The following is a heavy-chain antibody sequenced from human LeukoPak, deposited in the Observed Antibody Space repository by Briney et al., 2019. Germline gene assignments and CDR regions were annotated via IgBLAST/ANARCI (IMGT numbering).Heavy chain of an antibody. CDR1: GYTFTDYY. J-gene: IGHJ4*02. CDR3: ARGRAFDTSGATFDS. Sequence: GASVKVSCTASGYTFTDYYMHWVRQAPGQGLEWMGWINPDSGGTKYAQKFQGRVTMTRDTSISTAYVELSRLRSDDAAVYYCARGRAFDTSGATFDSWGQGTLVAVSS. D-gene: IGHD3-22*01. CDR2: INPDSGGT. V-gene: IGHV1-2*02.